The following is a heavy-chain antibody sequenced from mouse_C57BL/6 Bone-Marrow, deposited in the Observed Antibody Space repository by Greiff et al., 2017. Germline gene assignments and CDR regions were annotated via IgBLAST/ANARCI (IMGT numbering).Heavy chain of an antibody. CDR1: GYTFTSYW. V-gene: IGHV1-69*01. J-gene: IGHJ3*01. CDR3: TPKGLFYDGYYPFAY. CDR2: IDPSDSYT. D-gene: IGHD2-3*01. Sequence: QVQLQQPGAELVMPGASVKLSCKASGYTFTSYWMHWVKQRPGQGLEWIGEIDPSDSYTNYNQKFKGKSTLTVDQSSSTAYMQLRSQTAEDTAVYYCTPKGLFYDGYYPFAYWGQGTLVTVSA.